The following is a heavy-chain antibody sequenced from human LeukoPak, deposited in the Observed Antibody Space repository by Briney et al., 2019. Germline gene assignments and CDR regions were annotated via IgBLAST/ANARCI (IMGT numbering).Heavy chain of an antibody. V-gene: IGHV3-7*01. CDR3: AREGDSSRWSYYYYYAMDV. Sequence: GGSLRLSCAASGFTFTNYRMSWVRQAPGKGLEWVANIKQDGSEKYCVDSVKGRFTISRDNAQNSLYLQMNSLRAEDTAVYYCAREGDSSRWSYYYYYAMDVWGQGTTVTVSS. CDR1: GFTFTNYR. CDR2: IKQDGSEK. D-gene: IGHD6-13*01. J-gene: IGHJ6*02.